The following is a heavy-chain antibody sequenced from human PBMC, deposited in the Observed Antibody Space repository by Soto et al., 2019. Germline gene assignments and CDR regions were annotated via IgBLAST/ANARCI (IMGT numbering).Heavy chain of an antibody. CDR3: AHSRAPVGRDGYNSRY. D-gene: IGHD1-1*01. V-gene: IGHV2-5*02. CDR1: GFSLSTSGVG. Sequence: QITLKESGPTLVQPTQTLTLTCTFSGFSLSTSGVGVGWIRQPPGTALEWLALIYWDDDKRYSPSLKSRLTSAKDTSKNHVVLTTTNMDPVDTATYYCAHSRAPVGRDGYNSRYWGQGTLVTVSS. J-gene: IGHJ4*02. CDR2: IYWDDDK.